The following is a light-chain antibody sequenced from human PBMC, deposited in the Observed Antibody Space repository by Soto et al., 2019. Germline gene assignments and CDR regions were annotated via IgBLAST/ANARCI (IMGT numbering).Light chain of an antibody. V-gene: IGLV1-40*01. CDR1: SSNIGAGYD. CDR3: QSYDSSLSGFYV. J-gene: IGLJ1*01. Sequence: QSVLTQPPSVSGAPGQRVTISCTGSSSNIGAGYDVHWYQQLPGTAPKLLIYGNSNRPSGVPDRFSGSKSGTSASLAITGLQAEDEAGYYCQSYDSSLSGFYVFGNGTKVTVL. CDR2: GNS.